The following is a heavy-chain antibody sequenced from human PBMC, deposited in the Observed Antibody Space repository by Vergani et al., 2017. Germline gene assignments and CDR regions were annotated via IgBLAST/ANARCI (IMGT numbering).Heavy chain of an antibody. V-gene: IGHV4-4*08. CDR3: ARDQWDDDGPRGWFAP. J-gene: IGHJ5*02. CDR2: IYSTGST. Sequence: QVQLEESGPGLVKPSETLSLTCTVSGGSFNTYYWSWIRQSPGKGLEWIGYIYSTGSTNYNPSLKSRVTMSEDTSKNQFSLNLTSVTAADTAVYFCARDQWDDDGPRGWFAPWGQGILVTVSS. CDR1: GGSFNTYY. D-gene: IGHD5-24*01.